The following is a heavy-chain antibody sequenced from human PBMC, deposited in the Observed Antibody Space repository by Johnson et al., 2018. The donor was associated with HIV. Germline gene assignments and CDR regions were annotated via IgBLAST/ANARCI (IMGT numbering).Heavy chain of an antibody. CDR2: ISYDGSHK. J-gene: IGHJ3*02. CDR3: ARVRPPGLLDAIDI. Sequence: QVQLVESGGGLVQPGGSLRLSCAASGFTFSSYAMHWVRQAPGNGLEWVAVISYDGSHKYYADSVKGRFTISRDNSKNTLYLQMNSLRAEDTAVYHCARVRPPGLLDAIDIWGQGTMVTVSS. CDR1: GFTFSSYA. V-gene: IGHV3-30-3*01.